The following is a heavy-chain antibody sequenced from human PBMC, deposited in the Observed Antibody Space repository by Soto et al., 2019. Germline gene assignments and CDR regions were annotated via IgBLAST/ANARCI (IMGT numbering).Heavy chain of an antibody. V-gene: IGHV4-4*07. CDR1: GGSISSYY. CDR3: ASGPYFVSDRYFDY. J-gene: IGHJ4*02. Sequence: SETLSLTCTVSGGSISSYYWSWIRQPAGKGLEWIGRVYISGTTNYNPSLKSRVTMSVDTSKTQFSLNLSSVTAAGTAAYYCASGPYFVSDRYFDYWGQGTLVTVSS. D-gene: IGHD3-9*01. CDR2: VYISGTT.